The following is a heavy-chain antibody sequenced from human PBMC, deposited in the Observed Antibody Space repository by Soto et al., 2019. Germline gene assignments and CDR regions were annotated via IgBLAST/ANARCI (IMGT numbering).Heavy chain of an antibody. Sequence: ASVKVSCKASGYTFTSYYMHWVRQAPGQGLEWMGIINPSGGSTSYAQKFQGRVTMTRDTSTSTVYMELSSLRSEDTAVYYCARDGGIAARPRYYFDYWGQGTLVTVSS. V-gene: IGHV1-46*01. CDR1: GYTFTSYY. J-gene: IGHJ4*02. CDR3: ARDGGIAARPRYYFDY. CDR2: INPSGGST. D-gene: IGHD6-6*01.